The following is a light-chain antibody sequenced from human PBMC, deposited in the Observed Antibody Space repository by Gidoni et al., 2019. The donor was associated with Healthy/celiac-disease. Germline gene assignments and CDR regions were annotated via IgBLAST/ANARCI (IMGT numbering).Light chain of an antibody. Sequence: DIQMTQSPSTLSASVGDRVNITCRASQSISSWLAWYQLKPGKAPKLLIYKASSLESGVPSRFSGSGSGTEFTLTNSSLQPDEFATYYCQQYNSYSPWTFGQGTKVEIK. V-gene: IGKV1-5*03. CDR3: QQYNSYSPWT. CDR1: QSISSW. CDR2: KAS. J-gene: IGKJ1*01.